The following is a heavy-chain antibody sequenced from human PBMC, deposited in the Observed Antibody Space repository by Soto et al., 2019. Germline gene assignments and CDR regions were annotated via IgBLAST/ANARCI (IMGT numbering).Heavy chain of an antibody. D-gene: IGHD2-2*01. V-gene: IGHV1-46*01. CDR1: GYTFTQYY. CDR3: ARDSVVVPAAHYYFDY. J-gene: IGHJ4*02. Sequence: SSVKVSFKSSGYTFTQYYMHWVLQAPGQGLEWMGIINPSGGSTLYAQRFQGRVTMTRDTSTSTVYMELSSLRSEDTALYYCARDSVVVPAAHYYFDYWGQGTLVTVSS. CDR2: INPSGGST.